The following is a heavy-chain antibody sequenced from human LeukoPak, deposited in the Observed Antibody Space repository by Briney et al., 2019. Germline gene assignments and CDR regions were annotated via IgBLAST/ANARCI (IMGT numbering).Heavy chain of an antibody. V-gene: IGHV3-30-3*01. D-gene: IGHD2-15*01. CDR2: ISYDGSNK. J-gene: IGHJ6*03. Sequence: PGRSLRLSCAASGFTFSSYAMHWVRQAPGKGLEWVAVISYDGSNKYYADSVKGRFTISRDNSKNTLYLQMNSLRAEDTAVYYCARDGPRRGYCSGGSCYDYYYMDVWGKGTTVTVSS. CDR1: GFTFSSYA. CDR3: ARDGPRRGYCSGGSCYDYYYMDV.